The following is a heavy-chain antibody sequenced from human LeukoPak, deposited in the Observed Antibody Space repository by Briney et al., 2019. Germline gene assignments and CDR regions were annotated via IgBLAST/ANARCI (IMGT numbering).Heavy chain of an antibody. CDR1: GFTFSSYE. CDR3: ARSRRYKYYYYYGMDV. Sequence: PGGSLRLSCAASGFTFSSYEMIWVRQAPGKGLEWVSNISSSDTTIHYADSVKGRFTISRDNARNSLYLQMNSLRAEDTAVYYCARSRRYKYYYYYGMDVWGQGTTVTVSS. V-gene: IGHV3-48*03. D-gene: IGHD3-9*01. CDR2: ISSSDTTI. J-gene: IGHJ6*02.